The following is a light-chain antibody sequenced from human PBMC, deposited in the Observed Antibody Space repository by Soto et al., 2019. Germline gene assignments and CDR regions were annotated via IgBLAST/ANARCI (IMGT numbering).Light chain of an antibody. CDR3: QHRHN. CDR1: QSVSRD. Sequence: DIVLTQSPATLSLSPGERATLSCRASQSVSRDFAWYQQKPGQAPRPLIYDASTRATGIPARFSGSGSGTDFTLTITSLQPEDFAVYYCQHRHNFGPGTKVDFK. CDR2: DAS. J-gene: IGKJ3*01. V-gene: IGKV3-11*01.